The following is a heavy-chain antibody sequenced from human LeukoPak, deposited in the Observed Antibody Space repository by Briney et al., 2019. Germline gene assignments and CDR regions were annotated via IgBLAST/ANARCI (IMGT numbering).Heavy chain of an antibody. J-gene: IGHJ5*02. D-gene: IGHD5-12*01. CDR2: IIPIFGTA. V-gene: IGHV1-69*05. CDR1: GGIFSSYA. Sequence: SVKVSCKASGGIFSSYAISWVRQAPGQGLEWMGGIIPIFGTANYAQKFQGRVTITTDESTSTAYMELSSLRSEDTAVYYCARGTVATTASNWFDPLGQGTLVTVSS. CDR3: ARGTVATTASNWFDP.